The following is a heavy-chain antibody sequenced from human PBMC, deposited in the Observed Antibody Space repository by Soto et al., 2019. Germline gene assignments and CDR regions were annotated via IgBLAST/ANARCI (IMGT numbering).Heavy chain of an antibody. Sequence: GASVKVSCKASGYTFTDSYIHWVRQAPGQGLEWMGWINPNSGGTNYAQRFQDRVTMTRDTSISTVYMDLRRLRSDDTAAYYCARAVSSLLYFFDYWGQGTLVTVS. CDR1: GYTFTDSY. CDR2: INPNSGGT. CDR3: ARAVSSLLYFFDY. J-gene: IGHJ4*02. V-gene: IGHV1-2*02.